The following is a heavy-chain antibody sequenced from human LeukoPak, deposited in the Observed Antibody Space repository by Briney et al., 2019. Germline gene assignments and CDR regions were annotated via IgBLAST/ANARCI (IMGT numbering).Heavy chain of an antibody. Sequence: SETLSLTCTVSGGSISSYYWSWIRQPPGKGLEWIGYIYYSGSANYNPSLKNRVTISVDTSKNQFSLKLSSVTAADTAVYYCARESPFNDFWRGSPYAFDIWGQGTMVTVSS. V-gene: IGHV4-59*01. D-gene: IGHD3-3*01. CDR3: ARESPFNDFWRGSPYAFDI. CDR1: GGSISSYY. CDR2: IYYSGSA. J-gene: IGHJ3*02.